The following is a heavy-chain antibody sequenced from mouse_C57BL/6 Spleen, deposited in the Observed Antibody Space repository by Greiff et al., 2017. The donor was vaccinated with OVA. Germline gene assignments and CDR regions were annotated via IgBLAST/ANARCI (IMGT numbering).Heavy chain of an antibody. V-gene: IGHV1-54*01. CDR1: GYAFTNYL. CDR2: INPGSGGT. D-gene: IGHD2-3*01. Sequence: QVQLQQSGAELVRPGTSVKVSCKASGYAFTNYLIEWVKQRPGQGLEWIGVINPGSGGTNYNEKFKGKATLTADKSSSTAYMQLSSLTSEDSAVYFGARGVYDGYSWFAYWGQGTLVTVSA. J-gene: IGHJ3*01. CDR3: ARGVYDGYSWFAY.